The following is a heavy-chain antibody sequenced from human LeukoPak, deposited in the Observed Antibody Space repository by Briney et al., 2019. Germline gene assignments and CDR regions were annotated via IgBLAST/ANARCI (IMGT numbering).Heavy chain of an antibody. CDR3: ARWTPSMKSGYDFEF. Sequence: ASVKVSCKASGYTFSDYFIHWVRQAPGQGPEWVGWISPSSGDTGYAQKFRGRVTMTRDTSIKTAYMELTGLTSDDTAVYYCARWTPSMKSGYDFEFWGQGTLVTVSS. D-gene: IGHD5-12*01. J-gene: IGHJ4*02. CDR2: ISPSSGDT. CDR1: GYTFSDYF. V-gene: IGHV1-2*02.